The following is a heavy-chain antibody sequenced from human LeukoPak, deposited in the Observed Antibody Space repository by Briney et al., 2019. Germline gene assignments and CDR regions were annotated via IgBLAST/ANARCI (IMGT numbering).Heavy chain of an antibody. D-gene: IGHD5-18*01. CDR2: IYSSGST. Sequence: PSETLSLTCRVSGASINSGSNYWGWIRQPPGKTLEWIGSIYSSGSTYYNPSLKSRVIIMIDTPKNHFSLTLSSVTAADTAVYYCARVPRGYSYGPRYMDVWGKGTTVTVSS. CDR1: GASINSGSNY. CDR3: ARVPRGYSYGPRYMDV. V-gene: IGHV4-39*07. J-gene: IGHJ6*03.